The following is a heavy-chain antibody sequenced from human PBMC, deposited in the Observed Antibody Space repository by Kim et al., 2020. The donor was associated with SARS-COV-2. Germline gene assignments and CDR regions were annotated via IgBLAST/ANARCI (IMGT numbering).Heavy chain of an antibody. CDR1: GFTFSSYA. D-gene: IGHD6-19*01. Sequence: GGSLRLSCAASGFTFSSYAMHWVRQAPGKGLEWVAVISYDGSNKYYADSVKGRFTISRDNSKNTLYLQMNSLRAEDTAVYYCARVTVRIAVAGTFGYWGQGTLVTVSS. CDR2: ISYDGSNK. V-gene: IGHV3-30*04. CDR3: ARVTVRIAVAGTFGY. J-gene: IGHJ4*02.